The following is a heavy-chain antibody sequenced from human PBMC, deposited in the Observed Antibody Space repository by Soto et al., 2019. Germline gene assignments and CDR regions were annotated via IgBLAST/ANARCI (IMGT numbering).Heavy chain of an antibody. D-gene: IGHD6-19*01. V-gene: IGHV3-73*01. CDR3: TSRRIAVAGVFWDFDL. CDR1: GFSISGSA. J-gene: IGHJ2*01. Sequence: DVQLVESGGGLVQPGGSLTLSCAASGFSISGSAMHWVRQASGKGLEWIGRIRSKAHKYATSYAASVEGRFTISRDDSKTTACLGVNDLTFEDSAVYCCTSRRIAVAGVFWDFDLWGRGTRVPGSS. CDR2: IRSKAHKYAT.